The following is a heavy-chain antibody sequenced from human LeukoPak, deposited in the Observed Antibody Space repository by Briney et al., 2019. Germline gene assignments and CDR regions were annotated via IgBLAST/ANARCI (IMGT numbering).Heavy chain of an antibody. Sequence: SETLSLTCTVSGYSISSGYYWGWIRQPPGKGLEWIGSIYHSGSTYYNPSLKSRVTISVDTPKNQFSLKLSSMTAADTAVYYCARERVYSSSEIFGLTNFPFDYWGQGTLVTVSS. D-gene: IGHD3-10*01. CDR2: IYHSGST. CDR3: ARERVYSSSEIFGLTNFPFDY. J-gene: IGHJ4*02. CDR1: GYSISSGYY. V-gene: IGHV4-38-2*02.